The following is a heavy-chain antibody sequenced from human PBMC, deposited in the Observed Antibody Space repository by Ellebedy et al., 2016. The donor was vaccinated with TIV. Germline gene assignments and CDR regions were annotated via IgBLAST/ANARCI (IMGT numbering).Heavy chain of an antibody. V-gene: IGHV3-23*01. J-gene: IGHJ3*01. D-gene: IGHD3-22*01. CDR3: AKSHDSSGYHYVGAFDF. CDR2: ISGTGGDT. Sequence: GGSLKISCAASGFTFSSYAMSWVRQAPGKGLEWVSVISGTGGDTYYADSVKGRFTISRDNAKNTLYLQMHSLRAEDTAVYYCAKSHDSSGYHYVGAFDFWGQGTMVTASS. CDR1: GFTFSSYA.